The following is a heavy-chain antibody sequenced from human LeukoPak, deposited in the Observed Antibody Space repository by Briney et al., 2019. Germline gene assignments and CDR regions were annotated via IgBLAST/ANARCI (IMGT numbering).Heavy chain of an antibody. CDR2: ISYIGST. Sequence: PSETLSLTCAVSGVSISPYYWAWIRQPPGKGLEWIGYISYIGSTNYNPSLKSRVTISIDTSKNQFSLKLRSVTAADTAVYYCARDLITVTKGFDIWGQGTMVSVSS. V-gene: IGHV4-59*01. CDR3: ARDLITVTKGFDI. CDR1: GVSISPYY. J-gene: IGHJ3*02. D-gene: IGHD4-17*01.